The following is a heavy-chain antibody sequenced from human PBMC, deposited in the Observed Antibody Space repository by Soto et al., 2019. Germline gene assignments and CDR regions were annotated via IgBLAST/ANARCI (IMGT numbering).Heavy chain of an antibody. CDR1: GGSFSGYY. CDR3: ARGFSAAAAGNLNYYGMDV. CDR2: INHSGST. V-gene: IGHV4-34*01. J-gene: IGHJ6*02. Sequence: PSETLSLTCAVYGGSFSGYYWSWIRQPPGKGLEWSGEINHSGSTNYNPSLKSRVTISVDTSKNQFSLKLSSVTPADTAVYYCARGFSAAAAGNLNYYGMDVWGQGTTVTVSS. D-gene: IGHD6-13*01.